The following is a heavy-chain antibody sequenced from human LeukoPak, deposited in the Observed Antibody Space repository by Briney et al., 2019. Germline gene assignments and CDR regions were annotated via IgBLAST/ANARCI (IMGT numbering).Heavy chain of an antibody. V-gene: IGHV1-69*13. J-gene: IGHJ4*02. D-gene: IGHD3-10*01. Sequence: SVKVSCKASGGAFSSYAISWVRQAPGQGLEWMGGIIPIFGTANYAQKFQGRVTITADESTSTAYMELSSLRSEDTAVYYCAREQGTRGPFDYWGQGTLVTVSS. CDR2: IIPIFGTA. CDR1: GGAFSSYA. CDR3: AREQGTRGPFDY.